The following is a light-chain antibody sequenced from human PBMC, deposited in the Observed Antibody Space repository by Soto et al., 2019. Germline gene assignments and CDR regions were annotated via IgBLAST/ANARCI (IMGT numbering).Light chain of an antibody. V-gene: IGKV3-15*01. CDR3: QQYKKWPRT. Sequence: EIVMTQSPAPLSVSPGERATLSCRASQSVSSNFAWYQQKPGQAPRLLIYDASTRATGIPARFSGSGSGTEFTLTIRSLQSEDFAVYYCQQYKKWPRTFGHGTKVDIK. CDR1: QSVSSN. J-gene: IGKJ1*01. CDR2: DAS.